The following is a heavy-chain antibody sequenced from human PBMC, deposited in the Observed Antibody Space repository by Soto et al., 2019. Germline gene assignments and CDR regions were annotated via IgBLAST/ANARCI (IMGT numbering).Heavy chain of an antibody. V-gene: IGHV6-1*01. J-gene: IGHJ5*02. CDR2: TYYRSKWYN. CDR1: VDSVSSNSAA. Sequence: KTRAVTCAISVDSVSSNSAAWNWLRQAPSRGLEWLGRTYYRSKWYNDYAVSVKTRITINPDTSKNQFSLQLNSVTPEDTAVYYCVRIPASGSLDPWAQGTLDTVSS. D-gene: IGHD6-13*01. CDR3: VRIPASGSLDP.